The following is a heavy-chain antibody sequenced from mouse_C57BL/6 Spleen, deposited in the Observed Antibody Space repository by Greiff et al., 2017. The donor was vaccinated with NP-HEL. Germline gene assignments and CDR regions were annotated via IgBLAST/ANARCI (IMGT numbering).Heavy chain of an antibody. J-gene: IGHJ2*01. Sequence: VQLQQSGAELVRPGASVKLSCTASGFNIKDDYMHWVKQRPEQGLEWIGWIDPENGDTEYASKFQGKATITADTSSNTAYLQLSSLTSEDTAVYYCTTRDYDDFDYWGQGTTLTVSS. D-gene: IGHD2-4*01. V-gene: IGHV14-4*01. CDR1: GFNIKDDY. CDR2: IDPENGDT. CDR3: TTRDYDDFDY.